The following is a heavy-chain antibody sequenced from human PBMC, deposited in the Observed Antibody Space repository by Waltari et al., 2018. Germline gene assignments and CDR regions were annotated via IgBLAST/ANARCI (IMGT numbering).Heavy chain of an antibody. CDR2: INPKSGAT. D-gene: IGHD2-21*01. J-gene: IGHJ5*02. Sequence: QVQLVQSGAEVKKPGASVKVSCKASGYTFTDSVIDWVRHAPGQGLEWMGRINPKSGATTYTQKLQGRLTMTRDTSIGTAYMELGSVTSDDTALYYCARHIDSIRSAWGQGTLVTVSS. CDR3: ARHIDSIRSA. V-gene: IGHV1-2*06. CDR1: GYTFTDSV.